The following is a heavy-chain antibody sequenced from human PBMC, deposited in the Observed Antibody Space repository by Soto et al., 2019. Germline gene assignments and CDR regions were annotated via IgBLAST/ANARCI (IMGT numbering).Heavy chain of an antibody. CDR3: ATGLYSRTWYPPFDY. CDR2: FEPEAGET. Sequence: QVQLMQSGAEVRKPGASVKVSCKVSGNTLTELSMHWVRQAPRKGPEWMGGFEPEAGETIYAQKFQGRVTMTEDTSTDTAYMELSSLRSEDTAVYYCATGLYSRTWYPPFDYWGQGTLVTVSS. CDR1: GNTLTELS. J-gene: IGHJ4*02. V-gene: IGHV1-24*01. D-gene: IGHD6-13*01.